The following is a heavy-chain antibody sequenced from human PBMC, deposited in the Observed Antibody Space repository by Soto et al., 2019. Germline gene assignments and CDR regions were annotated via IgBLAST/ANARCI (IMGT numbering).Heavy chain of an antibody. V-gene: IGHV4-31*03. CDR2: IYYSGST. J-gene: IGHJ4*02. D-gene: IGHD4-17*01. Sequence: QVQLQESGPGLVKPSQTLSLTCTVSGGSISSGGYYWSWIRQHPGKGLEWFGYIYYSGSTYYNPSLKSRVTISVDPAKNQFSLKLSSVTAADTAVYYCATDDYGVTGGFDYWGQGTLVTVSS. CDR1: GGSISSGGYY. CDR3: ATDDYGVTGGFDY.